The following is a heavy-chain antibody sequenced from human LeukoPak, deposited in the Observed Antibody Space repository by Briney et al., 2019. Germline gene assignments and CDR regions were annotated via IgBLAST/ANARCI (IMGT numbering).Heavy chain of an antibody. CDR2: IYPGDSDT. CDR3: ARHFSRSSWYGSWFDP. J-gene: IGHJ5*02. Sequence: GESLKISCKGSGYSFTSYWIGWVRQMPGKGLEWMGIIYPGDSDTRYSPSFQGQVTISADKSISTAYLQWSSLKASDTAMYYCARHFSRSSWYGSWFDPWGQGTLVTVSS. D-gene: IGHD6-13*01. V-gene: IGHV5-51*01. CDR1: GYSFTSYW.